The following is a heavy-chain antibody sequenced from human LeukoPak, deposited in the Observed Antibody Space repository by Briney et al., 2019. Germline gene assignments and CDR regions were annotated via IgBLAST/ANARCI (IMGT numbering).Heavy chain of an antibody. D-gene: IGHD6-13*01. J-gene: IGHJ5*02. CDR3: ARDRQSELIAAVIGWFDP. CDR1: GGTFSSYA. CDR2: ISAYNGNT. Sequence: GASVKVSCKASGGTFSSYAISWVRQAPGQGLEWMGWISAYNGNTNYAQKLQGRVTMTTDTSTSTAYMELRSLRSDDTAVYYCARDRQSELIAAVIGWFDPWGQGTLVTVSS. V-gene: IGHV1-18*01.